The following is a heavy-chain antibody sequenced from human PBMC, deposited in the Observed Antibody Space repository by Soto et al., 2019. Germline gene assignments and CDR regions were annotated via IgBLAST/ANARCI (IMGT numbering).Heavy chain of an antibody. CDR3: ARVGYCSSTSCSSGMDV. CDR2: IIPIFGTA. D-gene: IGHD2-2*01. V-gene: IGHV1-69*13. CDR1: GGTFSSHA. Sequence: ASVKVSCKASGGTFSSHAISWVRQAPGQGLEWMGGIIPIFGTANYAQKFQGRVTITADESTSTAYMELSSLRSEDTAVYYCARVGYCSSTSCSSGMDVWGQGTTVTVSS. J-gene: IGHJ6*02.